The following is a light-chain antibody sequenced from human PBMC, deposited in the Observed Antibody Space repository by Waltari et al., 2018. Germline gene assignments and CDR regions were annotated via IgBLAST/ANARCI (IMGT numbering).Light chain of an antibody. CDR2: DAS. Sequence: DIVLTQSPATLSLSPGERATISCRASQSVSSYLAWYQQKPGQAPRLLIYDASNRATGIPARFSGSGSGTDFTLTISSLEPEDFAVYYCQQRSNWLYTFGQGTKLEIK. V-gene: IGKV3-11*01. J-gene: IGKJ2*01. CDR1: QSVSSY. CDR3: QQRSNWLYT.